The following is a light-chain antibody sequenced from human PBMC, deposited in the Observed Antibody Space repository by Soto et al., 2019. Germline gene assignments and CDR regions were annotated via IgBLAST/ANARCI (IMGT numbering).Light chain of an antibody. CDR3: QQYYITPRT. CDR2: WAS. Sequence: DIVMTQSPDSLAVSLGARATINCKPSQSVLYSSNNKNYIAWYQQKPGQPPKLLIYWASTRDSGVPDRFSGSGSGTDFTLTISSLQAEDVAVYYCQQYYITPRTFGQGTRLEIK. CDR1: QSVLYSSNNKNY. J-gene: IGKJ5*01. V-gene: IGKV4-1*01.